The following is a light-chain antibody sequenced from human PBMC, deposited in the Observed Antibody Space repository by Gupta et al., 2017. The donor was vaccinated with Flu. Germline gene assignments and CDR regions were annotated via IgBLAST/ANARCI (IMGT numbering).Light chain of an antibody. CDR3: QERSNWPSVT. Sequence: IVLPQSPATLSLSPWERATLSCRASQSIRSFLAWYQHKPGQAPRLLIYDASNRATAIPARFSGSGSGTDFTLTISSLEPEDFAIYFCQERSNWPSVTFGGGTKVEVK. J-gene: IGKJ4*01. CDR2: DAS. CDR1: QSIRSF. V-gene: IGKV3-11*01.